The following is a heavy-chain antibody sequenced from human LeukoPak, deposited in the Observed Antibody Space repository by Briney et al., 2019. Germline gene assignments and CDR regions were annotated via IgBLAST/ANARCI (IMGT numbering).Heavy chain of an antibody. D-gene: IGHD3-22*01. CDR3: AKRGVVIRVILVGFHKEAYCFDS. CDR1: GITLSNYG. CDR2: ISDSGGRT. J-gene: IGHJ4*02. Sequence: GGSLRLSCAVSGITLSNYGMSWVRQAPGKGLEWVAGISDSGGRTNYADSVKGRFTISRDNPKNTLYQQMNSLRAEDTAVYFCAKRGVVIRVILVGFHKEAYCFDSWGQGALVTVSS. V-gene: IGHV3-23*01.